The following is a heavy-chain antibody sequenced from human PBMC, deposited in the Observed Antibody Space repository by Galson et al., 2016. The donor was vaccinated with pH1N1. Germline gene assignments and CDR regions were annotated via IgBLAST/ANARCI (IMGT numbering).Heavy chain of an antibody. Sequence: SLRLSCAASGFTFNKYAMTWVRQAPGKGLEWVAKINQDGSRKYHVDSMKGRCTISRDNAENSLSLQMNSLRVEDTALYYCATEDYYTSLYWGQGILVTVSS. CDR1: GFTFNKYA. D-gene: IGHD1-26*01. CDR2: INQDGSRK. CDR3: ATEDYYTSLY. J-gene: IGHJ4*02. V-gene: IGHV3-7*01.